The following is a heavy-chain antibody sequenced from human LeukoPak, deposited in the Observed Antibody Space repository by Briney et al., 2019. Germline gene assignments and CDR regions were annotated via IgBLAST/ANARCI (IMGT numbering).Heavy chain of an antibody. CDR3: ARGRFTKIVVVPAANAFE. V-gene: IGHV1-69*13. J-gene: IGHJ3*02. D-gene: IGHD2-2*01. Sequence: ASVKVSCKASGGTFSSYAISWVRQAPGQGLEWMGGIIPIFGTANYAQKFQGRVTITADESTSTAYMELSSLRSEDTAVYYCARGRFTKIVVVPAANAFEFWAKGQWSPSLQ. CDR1: GGTFSSYA. CDR2: IIPIFGTA.